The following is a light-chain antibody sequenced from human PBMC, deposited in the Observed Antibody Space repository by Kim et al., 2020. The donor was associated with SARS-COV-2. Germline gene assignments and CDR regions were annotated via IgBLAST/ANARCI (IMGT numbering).Light chain of an antibody. CDR1: QSIRRN. CDR3: QQYSDWPLT. Sequence: SPGEKAPLSCRASQSIRRNFLAWYQQKPGQAPRLLLYGISNRATGIPARFSGSGSGTEFSLTISSLQSEDFAVYYCQQYSDWPLTFGGGTKVDIK. CDR2: GIS. V-gene: IGKV3-15*01. J-gene: IGKJ4*01.